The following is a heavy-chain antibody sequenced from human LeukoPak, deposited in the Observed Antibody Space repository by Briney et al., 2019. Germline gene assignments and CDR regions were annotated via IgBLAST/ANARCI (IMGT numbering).Heavy chain of an antibody. Sequence: PSETLSLTCTVSGGSISSYYWSWIRQPAGKGLEWIGRIYTSGSTNYNPSLKSRVTMSVDTSKNQFSLKLSSVTAADTAVYYCARRIQLWLSNWFDPWGQGTLVTVSS. CDR2: IYTSGST. CDR3: ARRIQLWLSNWFDP. J-gene: IGHJ5*02. V-gene: IGHV4-4*07. D-gene: IGHD5-18*01. CDR1: GGSISSYY.